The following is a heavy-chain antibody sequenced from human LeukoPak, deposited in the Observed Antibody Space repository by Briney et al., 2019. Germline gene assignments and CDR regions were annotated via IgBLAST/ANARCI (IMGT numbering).Heavy chain of an antibody. CDR3: ARDLMGIAYRGAFYY. CDR2: ISGSSDRT. V-gene: IGHV3-23*01. Sequence: GGSLRLSCAASGFTFSNYAMSWVRQAPGKGLEWVSVISGSSDRTYYADSVKGRFTISRDKSKSTLDLQMNSLRAEDTAVYCARDLMGIAYRGAFYYWGQGTLVTVSS. D-gene: IGHD6-13*01. CDR1: GFTFSNYA. J-gene: IGHJ4*02.